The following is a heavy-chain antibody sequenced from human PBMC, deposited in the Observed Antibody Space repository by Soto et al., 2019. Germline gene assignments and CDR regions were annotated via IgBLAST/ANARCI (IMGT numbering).Heavy chain of an antibody. V-gene: IGHV3-23*01. CDR3: AKGALGSSSWYDFDY. CDR1: GFTFNNYA. D-gene: IGHD6-13*01. J-gene: IGHJ4*02. Sequence: EVQLLESGGGLVQPGGSLRLSCAASGFTFNNYAMNWVRQAPGKGLEWVSSISGSGGSTYYADSVKGRFTISRDNSTNTLYLQMNRLRAEDTAVYYCAKGALGSSSWYDFDYWGQGTLVTVSS. CDR2: ISGSGGST.